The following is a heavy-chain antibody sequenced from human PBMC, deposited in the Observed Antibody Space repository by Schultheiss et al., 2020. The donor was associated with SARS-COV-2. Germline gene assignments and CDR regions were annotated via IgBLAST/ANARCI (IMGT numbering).Heavy chain of an antibody. J-gene: IGHJ6*02. CDR2: ISSTSSYI. V-gene: IGHV3-21*01. CDR3: ARDLAVAGTRNYYYGMDV. Sequence: GGSLRLSCAASGFTVSSSYMAWVRQAPGKGLEWVSSISSTSSYIYYADSVKGRFTISRDNAKNSLYLQMNSLRAEDTAVYYCARDLAVAGTRNYYYGMDVWGQGTTVTVSS. CDR1: GFTVSSSY. D-gene: IGHD6-19*01.